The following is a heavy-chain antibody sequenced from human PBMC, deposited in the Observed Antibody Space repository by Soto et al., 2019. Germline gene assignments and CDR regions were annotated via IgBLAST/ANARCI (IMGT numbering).Heavy chain of an antibody. CDR3: AGCSDGSFSFDY. J-gene: IGHJ4*02. CDR1: GGSISSGDYY. CDR2: IYYSGST. Sequence: SETLSLTCTVSGGSISSGDYYWSWIRQPPGKGLEWIGYIYYSGSTYYNPSLKSRVTISVDTSKNQFSLKLSSVTAADTAVYYCAGCSDGSFSFDYWGQGTLGTVSS. V-gene: IGHV4-30-4*01. D-gene: IGHD3-10*02.